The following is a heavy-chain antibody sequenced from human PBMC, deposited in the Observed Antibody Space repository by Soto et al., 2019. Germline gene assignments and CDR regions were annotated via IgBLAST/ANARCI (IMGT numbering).Heavy chain of an antibody. CDR3: ARDLIAATALIYYYGMDV. CDR2: IWYDGSNK. Sequence: GGSLRLSCAASGFTFSSYGMHWVRQAPGKGLEWVAVIWYDGSNKYYADSVKGRFTISRDNSKNTLYLQMNSLRAEDTAVYYCARDLIAATALIYYYGMDVWGQGTTVTVSS. V-gene: IGHV3-33*01. CDR1: GFTFSSYG. D-gene: IGHD6-13*01. J-gene: IGHJ6*02.